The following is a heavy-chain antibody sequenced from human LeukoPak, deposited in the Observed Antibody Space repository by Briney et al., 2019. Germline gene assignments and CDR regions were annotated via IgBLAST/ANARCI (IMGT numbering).Heavy chain of an antibody. CDR1: GFTFSDYY. D-gene: IGHD2-8*01. J-gene: IGHJ4*02. V-gene: IGHV3-11*01. CDR3: AKDRIPDGMYSIDF. Sequence: GGSLRLSCAASGFTFSDYYMSWIRQAPGKGLEWVSYISSSGATIYYTDSVKGRFTISKDNAENSLYLQMNSLRAEDTAVYYCAKDRIPDGMYSIDFWGQGTLVTVSS. CDR2: ISSSGATI.